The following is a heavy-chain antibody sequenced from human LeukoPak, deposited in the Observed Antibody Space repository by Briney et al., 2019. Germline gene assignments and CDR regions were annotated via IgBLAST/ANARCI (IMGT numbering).Heavy chain of an antibody. J-gene: IGHJ3*02. V-gene: IGHV5-51*01. CDR1: GYSFTSYW. Sequence: GESLKISCKGSGYSFTSYWIGWVRQMPGKGLEWMGIIYPGDSDTRYSPSFQGQVTISADKSISTAYLQWGSLKASDTAMYYCARRWDYYDSSGYKNDAFDIWGQGTMVTVSS. CDR2: IYPGDSDT. CDR3: ARRWDYYDSSGYKNDAFDI. D-gene: IGHD3-22*01.